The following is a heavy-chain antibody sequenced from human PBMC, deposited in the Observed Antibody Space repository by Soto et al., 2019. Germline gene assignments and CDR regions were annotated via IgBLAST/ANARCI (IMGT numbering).Heavy chain of an antibody. D-gene: IGHD1-20*01. V-gene: IGHV4-61*01. J-gene: IGHJ6*02. CDR3: ARDRYNWKAYYYYGMDV. Sequence: PSETLSLTCTVSGGSVSSGSYYWSWIRQPPGKGLEWIGYIYYSGSTNYNPSLKSRVTISVDTSKNQFSLKLSSVTAADTAVYYCARDRYNWKAYYYYGMDVWGQGTTVTVSS. CDR1: GGSVSSGSYY. CDR2: IYYSGST.